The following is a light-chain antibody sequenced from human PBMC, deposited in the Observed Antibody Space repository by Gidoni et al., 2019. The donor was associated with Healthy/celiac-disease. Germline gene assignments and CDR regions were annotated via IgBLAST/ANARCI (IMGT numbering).Light chain of an antibody. Sequence: AIQLTKSPSSLSASVGDRVTITCRASQGISSALAWYQQKPGTAPKLLIYDASSLESGVPSRFSGSGSGTDFSLTISSLQPEDFATYYCQQFNSYPPFPFGPXTKVDIK. J-gene: IGKJ3*01. CDR3: QQFNSYPPFP. V-gene: IGKV1-13*02. CDR2: DAS. CDR1: QGISSA.